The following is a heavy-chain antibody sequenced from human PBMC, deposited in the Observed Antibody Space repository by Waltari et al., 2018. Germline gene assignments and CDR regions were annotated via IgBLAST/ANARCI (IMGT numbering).Heavy chain of an antibody. Sequence: QVQLQESGPGLVKPSQTLSLTCTVSGGSISSGDYYWSWIRPPPGKGLEWIGYIYYSGSTYYNPSLKSRVTISVDTSKNQFSLKLSSVTAADTAVYYCARGPIFGDYVGTFDYWGQGTLVTVSS. V-gene: IGHV4-30-4*08. J-gene: IGHJ4*02. CDR2: IYYSGST. D-gene: IGHD4-17*01. CDR3: ARGPIFGDYVGTFDY. CDR1: GGSISSGDYY.